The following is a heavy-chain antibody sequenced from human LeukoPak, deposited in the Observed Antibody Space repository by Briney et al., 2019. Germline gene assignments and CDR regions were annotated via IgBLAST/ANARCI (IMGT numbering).Heavy chain of an antibody. V-gene: IGHV1-2*02. CDR3: ARDWQWLGHNWFDP. J-gene: IGHJ5*02. CDR1: GYTFTGYY. CDR2: INPNSGGT. Sequence: ASVKVSCKASGYTFTGYYMHWVRQAPGQGLEWMGWINPNSGGTNYAQKFQGRVTMTRDTPISTAYMELSRLRSDDTAVYYCARDWQWLGHNWFDPWGQGTLVTVSS. D-gene: IGHD6-19*01.